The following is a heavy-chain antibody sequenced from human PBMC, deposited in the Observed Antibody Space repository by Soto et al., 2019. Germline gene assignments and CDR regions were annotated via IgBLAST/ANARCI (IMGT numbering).Heavy chain of an antibody. Sequence: QVQLQESGPGLVKPSQTLSLTCTVSGGSISNDNYYWSWIGQPPGKGLEWIAYIYYSGSTYYNPSLKSRLTISVDPSKNQFSLKLRSATAADTAVYYCARTTSPAPFYDASADFERWGEGTLVAVSS. V-gene: IGHV4-30-4*01. CDR2: IYYSGST. D-gene: IGHD3-22*01. J-gene: IGHJ5*02. CDR3: ARTTSPAPFYDASADFER. CDR1: GGSISNDNYY.